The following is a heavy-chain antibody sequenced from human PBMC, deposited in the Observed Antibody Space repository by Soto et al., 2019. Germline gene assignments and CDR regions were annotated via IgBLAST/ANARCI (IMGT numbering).Heavy chain of an antibody. CDR2: ISYDGSNK. CDR3: ARGYFDWLLLDY. Sequence: GGSLRLSCAASGFTFSSYAMHWVRQAPGKGLELVAVISYDGSNKYYADSVKGRFTISRDNSKNTLYLQMNSLRSEDTAVYYCARGYFDWLLLDYWGQGTLVTVSS. J-gene: IGHJ4*02. V-gene: IGHV3-30-3*01. CDR1: GFTFSSYA. D-gene: IGHD3-9*01.